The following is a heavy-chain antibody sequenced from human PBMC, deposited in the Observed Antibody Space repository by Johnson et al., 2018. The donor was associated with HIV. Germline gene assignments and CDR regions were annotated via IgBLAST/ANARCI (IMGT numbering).Heavy chain of an antibody. V-gene: IGHV3-66*02. CDR2: IYSGGST. D-gene: IGHD2-2*01. CDR3: ARVPNDAFDI. J-gene: IGHJ3*02. Sequence: VQLVESGGGLVKPGGSLRLSCAASGFTVSSNYMSWVRRAPGKGLEWVSVIYSGGSTYYADSVKGRFSISRDNAKNSLYLQMNSLRAEDTAVYYCARVPNDAFDIWGQGTMVTVSS. CDR1: GFTVSSNY.